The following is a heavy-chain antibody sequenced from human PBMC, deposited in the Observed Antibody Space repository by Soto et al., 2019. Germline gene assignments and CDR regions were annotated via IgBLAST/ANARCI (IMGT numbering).Heavy chain of an antibody. J-gene: IGHJ4*02. D-gene: IGHD3-22*01. Sequence: QVQLVQSGAEVKKPGSSVKVSCKASGGTFSSYAISWVRQAPGQGLEWMGGIIPIFGTADYAQKFQGRVTINANESTSTGNMELSSLRSEDTAVYYCASHYDSSGYYYRDLDYWGQGTLVTVSS. V-gene: IGHV1-69*12. CDR2: IIPIFGTA. CDR3: ASHYDSSGYYYRDLDY. CDR1: GGTFSSYA.